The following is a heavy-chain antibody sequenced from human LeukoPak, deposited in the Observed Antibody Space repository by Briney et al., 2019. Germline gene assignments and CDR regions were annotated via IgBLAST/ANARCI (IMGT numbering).Heavy chain of an antibody. CDR1: GFTFSTYA. Sequence: PGGSLRLSCATSGFTFSTYAITWVRQAPGKGLEWVSYISSSGSTIYYADSVKGRFTISRDNAKNSLYLQMNSLRAEDTAVYYCARSREKVGATSYWGQGTLVTVSS. CDR2: ISSSGSTI. V-gene: IGHV3-48*04. CDR3: ARSREKVGATSY. J-gene: IGHJ4*02. D-gene: IGHD1-26*01.